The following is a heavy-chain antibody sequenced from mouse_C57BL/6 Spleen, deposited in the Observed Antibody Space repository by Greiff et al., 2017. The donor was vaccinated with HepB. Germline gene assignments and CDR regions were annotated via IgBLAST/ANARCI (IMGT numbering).Heavy chain of an antibody. J-gene: IGHJ1*03. CDR1: GYTFTSYW. V-gene: IGHV1-53*01. Sequence: QVQLQQPGTELVKPGASVKLSCKASGYTFTSYWMHWVKQRPGQGLEWIGNINPSNGGTNYNEKFKSKATLTVDKSSSTAYMQLSSLASEDSAVYYCARGASVSRYFDVWGTGTTVTVSS. D-gene: IGHD6-1*01. CDR3: ARGASVSRYFDV. CDR2: INPSNGGT.